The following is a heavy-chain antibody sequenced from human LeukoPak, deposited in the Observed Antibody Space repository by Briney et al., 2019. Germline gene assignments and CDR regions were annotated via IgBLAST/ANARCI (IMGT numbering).Heavy chain of an antibody. CDR3: AKDKGYDFWSGYAVTTSDY. J-gene: IGHJ4*02. CDR1: GFTFDDYA. Sequence: SGGSLRLSCAASGFTFDDYAMHWVRQAPGKGVEWVSGISWNSGSIGYADSVKGRFTISRDNAKNSLYLQMNSLRAEDTALYYCAKDKGYDFWSGYAVTTSDYWGQGTLVTVSS. D-gene: IGHD3-3*01. V-gene: IGHV3-9*01. CDR2: ISWNSGSI.